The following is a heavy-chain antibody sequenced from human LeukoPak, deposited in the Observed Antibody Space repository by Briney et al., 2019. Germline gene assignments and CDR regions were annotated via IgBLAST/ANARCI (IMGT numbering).Heavy chain of an antibody. J-gene: IGHJ5*02. Sequence: GGSLRLSCAASGFTFSSYAMSWVRQAPGKGLEWVSAISGSGGSTYYADSVKGRFTISRDNSKNTLYLQMNSLRAEDTAVYYCAKGLERIGDRSWYGGNWFDPWGQGTLVTVSS. CDR1: GFTFSSYA. CDR3: AKGLERIGDRSWYGGNWFDP. D-gene: IGHD6-13*01. V-gene: IGHV3-23*01. CDR2: ISGSGGST.